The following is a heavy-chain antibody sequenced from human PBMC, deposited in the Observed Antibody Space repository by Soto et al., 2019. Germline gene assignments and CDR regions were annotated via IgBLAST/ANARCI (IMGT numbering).Heavy chain of an antibody. D-gene: IGHD3-10*01. Sequence: GGSLRLSCAASGFTFSNAWMSWVRQAPGKGLEWVSAISGSGGSTYYADSVNGRFTISRDNSKNTLYLQMNSLRAEDTAVYYCAKECPGYYFDYWGQGTLVTVSS. V-gene: IGHV3-23*01. CDR1: GFTFSNAW. J-gene: IGHJ4*02. CDR3: AKECPGYYFDY. CDR2: ISGSGGST.